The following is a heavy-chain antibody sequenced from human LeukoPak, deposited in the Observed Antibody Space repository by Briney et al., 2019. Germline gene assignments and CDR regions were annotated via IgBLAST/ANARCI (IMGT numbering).Heavy chain of an antibody. CDR1: GGSISGYY. CDR3: ARVGRVGPSDYGMDV. D-gene: IGHD3-10*01. J-gene: IGHJ6*02. V-gene: IGHV4-4*07. Sequence: PSGTLSLTCSVSGGSISGYYWSWIRQPAGKGLEWIGRIYSSGSTDYNPSLKSRVTMSVDTSKNQFSLKLISVTAADTAVYYCARVGRVGPSDYGMDVWGQGTTVTASS. CDR2: IYSSGST.